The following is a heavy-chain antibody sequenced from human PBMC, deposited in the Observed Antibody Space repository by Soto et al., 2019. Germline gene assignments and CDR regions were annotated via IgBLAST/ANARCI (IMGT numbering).Heavy chain of an antibody. CDR2: INPGNGNT. J-gene: IGHJ3*02. CDR1: GYTFVSYA. Sequence: GTSVKVSCKDSGYTFVSYAMHWVRQAPGQRLEWMGWINPGNGNTKYSQKFQGRVTITRDTSASTAYMELSSLRSEDTAVYYCARNHDSSGYYYTFDIWGQGTMVTVSS. D-gene: IGHD3-22*01. V-gene: IGHV1-3*01. CDR3: ARNHDSSGYYYTFDI.